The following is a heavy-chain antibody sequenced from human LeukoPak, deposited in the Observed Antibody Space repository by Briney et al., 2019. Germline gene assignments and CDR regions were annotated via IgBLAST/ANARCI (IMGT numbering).Heavy chain of an antibody. Sequence: SQTLSLTCTVSGGSISSDSYYWRWIRQHPGKGLEWIGCIYNSGSTYYNPSLKSRVTISIDTSRKFFSLKLTSLTAADTAVYYCGRGQFYGDYEDYWGQGTLVTVSS. CDR3: GRGQFYGDYEDY. D-gene: IGHD4-17*01. J-gene: IGHJ4*02. V-gene: IGHV4-31*03. CDR2: IYNSGST. CDR1: GGSISSDSYY.